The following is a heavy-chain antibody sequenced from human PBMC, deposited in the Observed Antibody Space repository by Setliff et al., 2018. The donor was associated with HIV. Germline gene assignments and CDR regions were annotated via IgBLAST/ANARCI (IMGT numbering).Heavy chain of an antibody. CDR1: GGTFSGYA. Sequence: ASVKVSCKASGGTFSGYAINWVRQAPGQGLEWMGRISTNTGNPTYAQGFTGRFVFSLDTSVSTAHLQISSLKAEDTAVYYCARKQSWSSGGEAFDIWGQGTMVTVSS. J-gene: IGHJ3*02. V-gene: IGHV7-4-1*02. D-gene: IGHD2-8*01. CDR3: ARKQSWSSGGEAFDI. CDR2: ISTNTGNP.